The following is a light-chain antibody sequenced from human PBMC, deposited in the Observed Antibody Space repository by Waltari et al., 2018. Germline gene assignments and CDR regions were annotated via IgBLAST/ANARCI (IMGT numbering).Light chain of an antibody. CDR1: SSNIGSDT. J-gene: IGLJ3*02. Sequence: QSVLTQPPSASGAPGQRVTISCSGSSSNIGSDTVKWYQQLPGTAPKLLMYNNVQRPSAVPARFFGSKSGTSASLAISWLQSDEEADDYCVTWDESLNGPVFGGGTKLTVL. V-gene: IGLV1-44*01. CDR3: VTWDESLNGPV. CDR2: NNV.